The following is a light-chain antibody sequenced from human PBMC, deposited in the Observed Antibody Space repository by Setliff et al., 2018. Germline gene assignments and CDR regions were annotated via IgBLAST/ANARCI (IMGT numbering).Light chain of an antibody. V-gene: IGLV2-14*03. Sequence: QSVLTQPASVSGSLGQSITISCIGTSSDIGGTNYVSWYQQFPGEAPQLIIYAASDRPSGVSHRFSGSKAGNTASLTISGLQAEDEAGYYCLSYTTSDTVVFGTGTKVTV. CDR3: LSYTTSDTVV. CDR1: SSDIGGTNY. CDR2: AAS. J-gene: IGLJ1*01.